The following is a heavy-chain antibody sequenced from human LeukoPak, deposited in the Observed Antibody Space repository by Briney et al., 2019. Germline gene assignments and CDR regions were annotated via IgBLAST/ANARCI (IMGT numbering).Heavy chain of an antibody. CDR2: ITSSGGNT. D-gene: IGHD5-24*01. CDR1: GFTFSSYA. V-gene: IGHV3-23*01. CDR3: AKLSDGYNYYFDY. Sequence: PGGSLGLSCAASGFTFSSYAMSWVRQAPGKGLEWVSGITSSGGNTYYADSVKGRFTISRDNSKNTLYLQMNSLRAEDTALYYCAKLSDGYNYYFDYWGQGTLVTVPS. J-gene: IGHJ4*02.